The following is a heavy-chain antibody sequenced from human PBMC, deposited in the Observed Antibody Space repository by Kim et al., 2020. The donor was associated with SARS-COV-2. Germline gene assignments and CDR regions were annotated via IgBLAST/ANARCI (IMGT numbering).Heavy chain of an antibody. CDR2: IYYSGST. Sequence: SETLSLTCTVSGGSISSYYWSWIRQPPGKGLEWIGYIYYSGSTNYNPSLKSRVTISVDTSKNQFSLKLSSVTAADTAVYYCARARVIAARPRWFDPWGQG. J-gene: IGHJ5*02. CDR1: GGSISSYY. D-gene: IGHD6-6*01. CDR3: ARARVIAARPRWFDP. V-gene: IGHV4-59*01.